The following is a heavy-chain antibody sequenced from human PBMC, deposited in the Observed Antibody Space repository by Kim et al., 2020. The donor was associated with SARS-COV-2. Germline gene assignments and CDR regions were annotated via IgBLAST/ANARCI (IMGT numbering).Heavy chain of an antibody. V-gene: IGHV3-13*01. D-gene: IGHD6-19*01. CDR1: GFTFSSYA. Sequence: GGSLRLSCAASGFTFSSYAMHWARQAPGKGLEWVSAIGTAGNTYYQGSVKSRFTISSEDTKNSLYLQLNSLLTADTAAYYYARTPARIAVAGCYFYYG. J-gene: IGHJ6*01. CDR3: ARTPARIAVAGCYFYYG. CDR2: IGTAGNT.